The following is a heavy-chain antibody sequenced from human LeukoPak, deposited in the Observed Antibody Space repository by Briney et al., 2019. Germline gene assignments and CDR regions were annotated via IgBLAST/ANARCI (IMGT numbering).Heavy chain of an antibody. D-gene: IGHD6-6*01. CDR2: ISWNSGSI. Sequence: GGSLRLSCAASGFTFDDYAMHWVRQAPGKGLEWVPGISWNSGSIGYADSVKGRFTISRDNAKNSLYLQMNSLRAEDTALYYCAKDVGSSSSYFGYWGQGTLVTVSS. CDR1: GFTFDDYA. V-gene: IGHV3-9*01. CDR3: AKDVGSSSSYFGY. J-gene: IGHJ4*02.